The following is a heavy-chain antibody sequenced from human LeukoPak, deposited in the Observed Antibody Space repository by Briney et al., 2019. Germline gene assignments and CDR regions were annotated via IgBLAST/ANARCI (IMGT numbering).Heavy chain of an antibody. CDR3: ARGSPKGYCTNGVCPNYYYGMDV. CDR2: IYYSGST. CDR1: GGSISSYY. D-gene: IGHD2-8*01. J-gene: IGHJ6*02. V-gene: IGHV4-59*12. Sequence: SETLSLTCTVSGGSISSYYWSWIRQPPGKGLEWIGYIYYSGSTNYNPSLKSRVTISVDTSKNQFSLKLSSVTAADTAVYYCARGSPKGYCTNGVCPNYYYGMDVWGQGTTVTVSS.